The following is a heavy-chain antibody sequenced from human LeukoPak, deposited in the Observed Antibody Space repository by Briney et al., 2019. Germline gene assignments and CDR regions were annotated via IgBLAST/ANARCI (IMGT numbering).Heavy chain of an antibody. Sequence: GGSLRLSCAASGFSFSSYAMSWVRQAPGKGLEWVSAISGSGGSTYSADSVKGRFTTSRDNSKNTVHLQMNSLRAEDTAVYYCAKGRGEYYYYAMDVWGQGTTVTVSS. D-gene: IGHD2/OR15-2a*01. CDR3: AKGRGEYYYYAMDV. CDR1: GFSFSSYA. V-gene: IGHV3-23*01. CDR2: ISGSGGST. J-gene: IGHJ6*02.